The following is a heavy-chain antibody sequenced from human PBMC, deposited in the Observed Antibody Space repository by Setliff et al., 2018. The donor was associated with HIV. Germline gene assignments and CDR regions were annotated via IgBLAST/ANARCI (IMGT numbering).Heavy chain of an antibody. CDR1: GFTFSDAW. J-gene: IGHJ4*02. CDR2: IKSKIDGETT. D-gene: IGHD6-13*01. CDR3: GRDVHDAAADN. Sequence: GGSLRLSCAGSGFTFSDAWITWVRQAPGKGLEWLGRIKSKIDGETTDYAAPVKGRFAISRDDSKNTVYLHMNSLKTEDTAVYYCGRDVHDAAADNWGRGTLVTVSS. V-gene: IGHV3-15*01.